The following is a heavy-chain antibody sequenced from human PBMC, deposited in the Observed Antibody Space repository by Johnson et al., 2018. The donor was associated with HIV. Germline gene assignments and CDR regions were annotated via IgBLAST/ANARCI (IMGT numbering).Heavy chain of an antibody. Sequence: VQLVESGGGLVQPGGSLRVSCAASGFTVSSNYMSWVRQAPGKGLEWVSDIYSGGSTYYAESVKGRFTISRDNSKNTLYLKMNNLRVEDTAVYYCARDGESQRLPLGDAVDIWGQGTMVTVSS. CDR1: GFTVSSNY. J-gene: IGHJ3*02. V-gene: IGHV3-66*01. D-gene: IGHD6-25*01. CDR3: ARDGESQRLPLGDAVDI. CDR2: IYSGGST.